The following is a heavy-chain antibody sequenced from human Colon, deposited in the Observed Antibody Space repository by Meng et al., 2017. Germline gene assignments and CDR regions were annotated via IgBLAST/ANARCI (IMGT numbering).Heavy chain of an antibody. CDR3: ANIRDRSFSDS. V-gene: IGHV4-34*01. CDR1: GESISTFY. J-gene: IGHJ4*02. D-gene: IGHD1-26*01. Sequence: QGHVHQWCAELLKPSGTLSLTCAVYGESISTFYWAWIRQSPGKGLEWIGEINHAGTAYYNPSLKSRVTLSIDTSRNQFSLNLRSVTAADTAVYYCANIRDRSFSDSWGQGTLVTVSS. CDR2: INHAGTA.